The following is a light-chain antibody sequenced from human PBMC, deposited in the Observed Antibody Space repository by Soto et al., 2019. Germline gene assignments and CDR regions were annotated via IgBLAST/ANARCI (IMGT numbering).Light chain of an antibody. CDR1: QNGGTN. CDR2: GSS. CDR3: QQYNNWGLS. Sequence: IVLTQSPATLSVSPGERATLSCSASQNGGTNLAWYQQKPGQAPRLLIYGSSTRATGIPANFSGSGSGTEFTLNISSLQSEESAVYYCQQYNNWGLSFGGGTKVEIK. J-gene: IGKJ4*01. V-gene: IGKV3D-15*01.